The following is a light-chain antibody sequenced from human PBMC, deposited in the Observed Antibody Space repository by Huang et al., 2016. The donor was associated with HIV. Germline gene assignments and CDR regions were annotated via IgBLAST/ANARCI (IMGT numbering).Light chain of an antibody. Sequence: EIVMTQSLAMLSLSPGEKATLSCRASQSVSSNLAWYQQKRGQAPRLLIYGASTRATGVPGRFSGSGSGTEFTLTISSLQSEDFAVYYCQQYNNWPPWTFGQGTKVEIK. CDR3: QQYNNWPPWT. V-gene: IGKV3-15*01. CDR1: QSVSSN. CDR2: GAS. J-gene: IGKJ1*01.